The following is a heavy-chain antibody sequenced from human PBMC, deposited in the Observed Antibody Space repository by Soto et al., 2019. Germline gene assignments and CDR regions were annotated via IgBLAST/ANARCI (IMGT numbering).Heavy chain of an antibody. CDR1: GYTFSSYA. CDR2: INGGNGQT. Sequence: GASVKVSCKASGYTFSSYALHWVRQAPGQRLEWMGWINGGNGQTKYSQKFQGRVTFTRDTSASTAYLDLSSLRSEDTAVYYCARDPYYYDSSGYFLGYFHHWGQGTQVTVSS. V-gene: IGHV1-3*01. D-gene: IGHD3-22*01. J-gene: IGHJ1*01. CDR3: ARDPYYYDSSGYFLGYFHH.